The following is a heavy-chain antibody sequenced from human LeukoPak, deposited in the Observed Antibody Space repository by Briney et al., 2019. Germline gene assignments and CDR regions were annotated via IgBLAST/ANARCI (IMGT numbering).Heavy chain of an antibody. CDR1: GYIFTNYW. V-gene: IGHV5-51*01. D-gene: IGHD3-22*01. Sequence: PGESLKISCQGSGYIFTNYWIGWVRQIPGKGLEWMGIIYPGDSETRYSPSFQGQVTISADKSTSTAYLQWSSLKASDTAMFSCAGVPDRSVFFSYFAFGGQGTLVPVSA. CDR3: AGVPDRSVFFSYFAF. J-gene: IGHJ4*02. CDR2: IYPGDSET.